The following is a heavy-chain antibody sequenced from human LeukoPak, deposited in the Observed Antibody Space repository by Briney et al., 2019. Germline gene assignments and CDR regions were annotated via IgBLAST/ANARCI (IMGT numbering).Heavy chain of an antibody. CDR2: ISSSGSTI. Sequence: GGSLRLSCGASGFTFRSYEMNWVRQAPGKGLEWVPYISSSGSTIYYADSVKGRFTISRDNAKNSLYLQMNSLRAEDTAVYYCARAYSSVGSCDYWGQGTLVTVSS. CDR3: ARAYSSVGSCDY. CDR1: GFTFRSYE. D-gene: IGHD6-19*01. J-gene: IGHJ4*02. V-gene: IGHV3-48*03.